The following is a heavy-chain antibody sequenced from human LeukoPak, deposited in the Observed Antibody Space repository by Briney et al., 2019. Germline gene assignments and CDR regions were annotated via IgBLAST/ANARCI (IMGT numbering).Heavy chain of an antibody. J-gene: IGHJ4*02. CDR1: GFTFSDYY. D-gene: IGHD2-2*02. CDR2: ISSSGSTI. CDR3: AKCRHCSSTNCYTAFDY. V-gene: IGHV3-11*01. Sequence: GGSLRLSCAASGFTFSDYYMSWIRQAPGKGLEWVSYISSSGSTIYYADSVKGRFTISRDNAKNSLYLQMNSLRPEDTALYYCAKCRHCSSTNCYTAFDYWGQGTLVTVSS.